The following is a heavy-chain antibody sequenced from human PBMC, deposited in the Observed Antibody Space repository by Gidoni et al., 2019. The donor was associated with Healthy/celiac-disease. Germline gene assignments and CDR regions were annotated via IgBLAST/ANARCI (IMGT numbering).Heavy chain of an antibody. V-gene: IGHV4-39*01. CDR2: IYYSGST. CDR1: GGSISSSSYY. D-gene: IGHD3-3*01. J-gene: IGHJ6*02. CDR3: ARLRYDLGGMDV. Sequence: QLQLQESGPGLVKPSETLSLTCTVSGGSISSSSYYWGWIRQPPGKGLEWIGSIYYSGSTYYNPSLKSRVTISVDTSKNQFSLKLSSVTAADTAVYYCARLRYDLGGMDVWGQGTTVTVSS.